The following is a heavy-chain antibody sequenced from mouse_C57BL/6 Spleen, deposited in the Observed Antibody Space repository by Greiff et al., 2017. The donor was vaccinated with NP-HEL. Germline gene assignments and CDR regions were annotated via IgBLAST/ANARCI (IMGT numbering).Heavy chain of an antibody. V-gene: IGHV1-59*01. CDR1: GYTFTSYR. D-gene: IGHD3-2*02. Sequence: QVQLQQPGAELVRPGTSVKLSCKASGYTFTSYRMHWVKQRPGQGLEWIGVIDPSDSYTNYNQKFKGKATLTVDTSSSTAYMQLSSLTSEDSAVYYCARESSTAQALDYWGQGTTLTVSS. CDR2: IDPSDSYT. CDR3: ARESSTAQALDY. J-gene: IGHJ2*01.